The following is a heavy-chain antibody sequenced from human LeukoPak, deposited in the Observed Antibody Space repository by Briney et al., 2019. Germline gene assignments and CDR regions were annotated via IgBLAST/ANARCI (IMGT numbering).Heavy chain of an antibody. CDR1: GYTFTGYY. V-gene: IGHV1-2*02. J-gene: IGHJ5*02. D-gene: IGHD6-13*01. CDR3: EREGSSIAAAGTGWFDP. Sequence: ASVKVSCKASGYTFTGYYMHWVRQAPGQGLEWMGWINPNSGGTNYAQKFQGRVTMTRDTSISTAYMELSRLRSDDTAVYYCEREGSSIAAAGTGWFDPWGQGTLVTVSS. CDR2: INPNSGGT.